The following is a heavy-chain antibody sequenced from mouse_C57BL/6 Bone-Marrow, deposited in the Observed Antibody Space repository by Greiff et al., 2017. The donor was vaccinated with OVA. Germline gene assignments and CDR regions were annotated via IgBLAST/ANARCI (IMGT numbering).Heavy chain of an antibody. Sequence: VKLKQPGAELVKPGASVKMSCKASGYTFTSYWITWVKQRPGQGLEWIGDIYPGSGSTNYNEKFKSKATLTVDTSSSTAYMQLSSLTSEDSAVYYCAGYGTGGYWYFDVWGTGTTVTVSS. CDR1: GYTFTSYW. CDR2: IYPGSGST. CDR3: AGYGTGGYWYFDV. D-gene: IGHD2-1*01. V-gene: IGHV1-55*01. J-gene: IGHJ1*03.